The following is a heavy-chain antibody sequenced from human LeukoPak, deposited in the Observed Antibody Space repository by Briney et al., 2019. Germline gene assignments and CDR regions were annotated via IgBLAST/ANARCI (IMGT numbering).Heavy chain of an antibody. CDR1: GYTLTELS. V-gene: IGHV1-24*01. CDR2: FDPEDGET. Sequence: ASVKVSCKVSGYTLTELSMHWVRQAPGKGLEWMGGFDPEDGETIYAQKFQGRVTMTEDTSTDTAYMELSSLRAEDTAFYYCVKIHSSSWSELGDWGQGTLVTVSS. J-gene: IGHJ4*02. D-gene: IGHD6-13*01. CDR3: VKIHSSSWSELGD.